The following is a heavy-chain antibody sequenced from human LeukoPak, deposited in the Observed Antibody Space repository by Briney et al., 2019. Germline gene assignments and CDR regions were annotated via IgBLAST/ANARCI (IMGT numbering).Heavy chain of an antibody. Sequence: ASVKVSCKASGYTFTNYAMHWVRQAPGQRLEWMEWINAGNGYTKYSQKFQGRVTITRDTSATTAYMELSSLRSEDTAVYYCATFSWLLFAFDIWGQGTMVTVSS. D-gene: IGHD3-3*01. CDR3: ATFSWLLFAFDI. CDR2: INAGNGYT. V-gene: IGHV1-3*01. CDR1: GYTFTNYA. J-gene: IGHJ3*02.